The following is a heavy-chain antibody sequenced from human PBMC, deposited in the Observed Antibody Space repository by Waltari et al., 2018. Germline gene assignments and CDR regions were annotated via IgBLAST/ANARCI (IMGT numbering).Heavy chain of an antibody. Sequence: EVQLVESGGGLVKPGGSLRLSWAASGFTFSSYSINWVRQAPGKGLEWVSSISSSSSYIYYADSVKGRFTISRDNAKNSLYLQMNSLRAEDTAVYYCATSMAVAGKGRGWFDSWAREPWSPSPQ. CDR1: GFTFSSYS. J-gene: IGHJ5*01. CDR2: ISSSSSYI. V-gene: IGHV3-21*01. D-gene: IGHD6-19*01. CDR3: ATSMAVAGKGRGWFDS.